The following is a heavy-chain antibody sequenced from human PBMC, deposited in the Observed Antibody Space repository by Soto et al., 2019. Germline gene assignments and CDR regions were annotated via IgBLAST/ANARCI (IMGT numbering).Heavy chain of an antibody. CDR3: VSLRGGSYFDS. J-gene: IGHJ4*02. CDR1: RFTLTTNGVG. Sequence: QITLKESGPTLVKPTQTLTLTCVFSRFTLTTNGVGVGWIRQPPGKALEWLALIYWDDDKRYSPSLKSRLTITNDTSKNQSVLTMTNMDPVDTATYYCVSLRGGSYFDSWGQETLVTVSS. D-gene: IGHD3-10*01. CDR2: IYWDDDK. V-gene: IGHV2-5*02.